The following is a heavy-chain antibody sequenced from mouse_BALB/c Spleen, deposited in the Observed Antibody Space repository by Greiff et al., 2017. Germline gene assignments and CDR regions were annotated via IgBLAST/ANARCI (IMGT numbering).Heavy chain of an antibody. D-gene: IGHD4-1*01. V-gene: IGHV1S137*01. CDR1: GYTFTSYV. Sequence: QVQLQQSGPELVKPGASVKMSCKASGYTFTSYVMHWVKQKPGQGLEWIGVISTYSGNTNYNQKFKGKATMTVDKSSSTAYMELARLTSEDSAIYYCARGELTGTFAWFAYWGQGTLVTVSA. CDR2: ISTYSGNT. CDR3: ARGELTGTFAWFAY. J-gene: IGHJ3*01.